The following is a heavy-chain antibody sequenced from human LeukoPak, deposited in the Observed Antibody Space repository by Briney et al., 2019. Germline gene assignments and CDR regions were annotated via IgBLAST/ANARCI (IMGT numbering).Heavy chain of an antibody. CDR1: GFTFSTYW. D-gene: IGHD1-7*01. CDR3: ARDAGITGTTDLDY. V-gene: IGHV3-7*01. CDR2: IKQDGSEE. Sequence: GGSLRLSCAASGFTFSTYWMSWVRQAPGKGLEWVANIKQDGSEEYYVDSVKGRFTISRDNAKNSLYLQMNSLRAEDTAVYYCARDAGITGTTDLDYWGQGTLVTVSS. J-gene: IGHJ4*02.